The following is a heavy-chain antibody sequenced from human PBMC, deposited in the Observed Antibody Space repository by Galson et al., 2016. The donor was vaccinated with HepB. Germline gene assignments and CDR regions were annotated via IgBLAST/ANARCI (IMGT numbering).Heavy chain of an antibody. D-gene: IGHD3-10*01. CDR2: IWYDGSNK. Sequence: SLRLSCAASGFTFSSYGMHWVRQAPGKGLEWVAAIWYDGSNKYYADSVKGRFTISRDNSKTALYLQMNSLRAEDTAVYYCARGVGYGSGSHFDYWGQGTRVTVSS. J-gene: IGHJ4*02. CDR1: GFTFSSYG. V-gene: IGHV3-33*01. CDR3: ARGVGYGSGSHFDY.